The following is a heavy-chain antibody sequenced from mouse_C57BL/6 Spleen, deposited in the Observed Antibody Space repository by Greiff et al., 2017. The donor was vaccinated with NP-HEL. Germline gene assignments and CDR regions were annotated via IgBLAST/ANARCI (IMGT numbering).Heavy chain of an antibody. CDR2: IRLKSDNYAT. D-gene: IGHD1-1*01. Sequence: EVKLEESGGGLVQPGGSMKLSCVASGFTFSNYWMNWVRQSPEKGLEWVAQIRLKSDNYATHYAESVKGRFTISRDDSKSSVYLQMNNLRAEDTGIYYCTDDYYGSFYWGQGTTLTVSS. V-gene: IGHV6-3*01. CDR1: GFTFSNYW. J-gene: IGHJ2*01. CDR3: TDDYYGSFY.